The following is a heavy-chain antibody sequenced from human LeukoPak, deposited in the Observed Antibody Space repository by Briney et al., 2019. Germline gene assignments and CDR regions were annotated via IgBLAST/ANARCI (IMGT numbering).Heavy chain of an antibody. CDR2: INHSGST. CDR3: ARRRPRYFDWLLPTPGFDY. V-gene: IGHV4-34*01. D-gene: IGHD3-9*01. CDR1: GGSFSGYY. J-gene: IGHJ4*02. Sequence: PSETLSLTCAVYGGSFSGYYWNWIRQPPGKGLEWIGEINHSGSTNYNPSLKSRVTISVDTSKNQFSLKLSSVTAADTAVYYCARRRPRYFDWLLPTPGFDYWGQGTLVTVSS.